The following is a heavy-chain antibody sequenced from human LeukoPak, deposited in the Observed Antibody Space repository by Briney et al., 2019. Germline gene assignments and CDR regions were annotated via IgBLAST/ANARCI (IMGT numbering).Heavy chain of an antibody. Sequence: GGSLRLSCAASGFTFSSHSMNWVRQAPGKGLEWVSAISGSGGSTYYADSVKGRFTISRDNSKNTLYLQMNSLRAEDTAVYYCAKKRIAVAGPKDFDYWGQGTLVTVSS. CDR1: GFTFSSHS. D-gene: IGHD6-19*01. V-gene: IGHV3-23*01. J-gene: IGHJ4*02. CDR3: AKKRIAVAGPKDFDY. CDR2: ISGSGGST.